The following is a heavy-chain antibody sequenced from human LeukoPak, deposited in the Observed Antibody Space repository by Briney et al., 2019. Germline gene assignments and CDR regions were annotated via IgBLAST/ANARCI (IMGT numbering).Heavy chain of an antibody. CDR1: GFTFSSYA. CDR2: ISGNGGGT. V-gene: IGHV3-23*01. CDR3: AKGITVSRHGIDF. Sequence: GGSLRLSCAASGFTFSSYAMTWVRQAPGKGLEWVSGISGNGGGTYYADSVKGRFTISRDNSKNTLYLQMNSLRAEDTAVYYCAKGITVSRHGIDFWGQGTLATVSS. J-gene: IGHJ4*02. D-gene: IGHD6-19*01.